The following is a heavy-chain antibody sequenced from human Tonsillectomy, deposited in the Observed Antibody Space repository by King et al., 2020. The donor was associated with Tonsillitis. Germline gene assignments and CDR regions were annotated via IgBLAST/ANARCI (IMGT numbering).Heavy chain of an antibody. J-gene: IGHJ4*02. CDR2: INPNSGGA. Sequence: QLVQSGAEVKKPGASVKVSCKASGYTFTAYYMYWVRQAPGQVLEWMGWINPNSGGANYAQKFQGRVTMTRDTSISTAYMELSRLRSDDTAVYYCARGPWVYDSSSVAFWGQGTLVTVSS. V-gene: IGHV1-2*02. CDR1: GYTFTAYY. CDR3: ARGPWVYDSSSVAF. D-gene: IGHD6-13*01.